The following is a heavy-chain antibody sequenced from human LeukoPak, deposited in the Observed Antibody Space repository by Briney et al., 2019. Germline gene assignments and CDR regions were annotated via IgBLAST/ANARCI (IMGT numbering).Heavy chain of an antibody. CDR2: IYTSGST. D-gene: IGHD1-26*01. J-gene: IGHJ4*02. V-gene: IGHV4-4*07. CDR1: GGSISSYY. CDR3: ARHISSGGTYAHFDY. Sequence: SETPSLTCTVSGGSISSYYWSWIRQPAGKGLEWIGRIYTSGSTNYNPSLKSRVTISVDTSKNQFSLKLNSVTAADTAVYYCARHISSGGTYAHFDYWGQGTLVTVSS.